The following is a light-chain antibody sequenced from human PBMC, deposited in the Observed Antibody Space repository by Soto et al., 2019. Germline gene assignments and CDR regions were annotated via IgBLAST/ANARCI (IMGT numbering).Light chain of an antibody. Sequence: EIVMTQSPATLSVSPGERATLSCRASQSVSSNLAWYQQKPGQAPRLLIYGASTRATGFPARFSGSGSGTEFTLTISSLQSEDFAVYYCQQYNNWPLYTFGQGTKLESK. CDR1: QSVSSN. J-gene: IGKJ2*01. CDR3: QQYNNWPLYT. V-gene: IGKV3-15*01. CDR2: GAS.